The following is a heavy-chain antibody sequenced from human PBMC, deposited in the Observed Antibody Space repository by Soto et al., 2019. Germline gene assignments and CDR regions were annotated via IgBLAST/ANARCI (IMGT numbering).Heavy chain of an antibody. D-gene: IGHD4-17*01. J-gene: IGHJ4*02. CDR3: ARVSIGYGDFRYY. CDR2: IGTAVDT. V-gene: IGHV3-13*01. CDR1: GFTFSSYD. Sequence: EVQLVESGGGLVQPGGSLRLSCAASGFTFSSYDMHGLRQATGKGLEWVSSIGTAVDTYYPGSVKGRFTISSENAKNSLYLQMNSPRSEYTAVYYCARVSIGYGDFRYYWGQVTLVNVSS.